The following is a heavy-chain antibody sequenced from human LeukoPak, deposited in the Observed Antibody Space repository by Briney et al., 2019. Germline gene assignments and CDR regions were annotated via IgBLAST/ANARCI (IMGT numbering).Heavy chain of an antibody. CDR1: GGSISSYY. Sequence: SETLSLTCTVSGGSISSYYWSWIRQPPGKGLEWIGYIYYSGSTNYNPSLKSRVTISVDTSKNQFFLKLSSVTAADTAVYYCARSDPGGYTRGGFDYWGQGTLVTVSS. CDR2: IYYSGST. CDR3: ARSDPGGYTRGGFDY. J-gene: IGHJ4*02. D-gene: IGHD3-10*01. V-gene: IGHV4-59*01.